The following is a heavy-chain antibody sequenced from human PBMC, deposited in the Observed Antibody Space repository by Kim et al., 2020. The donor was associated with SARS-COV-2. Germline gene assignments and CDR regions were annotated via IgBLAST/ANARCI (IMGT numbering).Heavy chain of an antibody. V-gene: IGHV3-21*01. D-gene: IGHD4-17*01. CDR2: ISSSSSYI. Sequence: GGSLRLSCAASGFTFSSYSMNWVRQAPGKGLEWVSSISSSSSYIYYADSVKGRFTISRDNAKNSLYLQMNSLRAEDTAVYYCARPLYGDYRLVDYWGQGTLVTVSS. CDR1: GFTFSSYS. CDR3: ARPLYGDYRLVDY. J-gene: IGHJ4*02.